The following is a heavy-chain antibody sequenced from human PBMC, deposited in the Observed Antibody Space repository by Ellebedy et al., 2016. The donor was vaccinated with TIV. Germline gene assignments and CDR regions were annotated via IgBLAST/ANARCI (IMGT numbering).Heavy chain of an antibody. CDR3: ARARPAATHNWFDP. CDR2: IIPIFGTA. D-gene: IGHD2-2*01. Sequence: SVKVSXXASGGTFSSYAISWVRQAPGQGLEWMGGIIPIFGTANYAQKFQGRVTITADESTSTAYMELSSLRSEDTAVYYCARARPAATHNWFDPWGQGTLVTVSS. J-gene: IGHJ5*02. V-gene: IGHV1-69*13. CDR1: GGTFSSYA.